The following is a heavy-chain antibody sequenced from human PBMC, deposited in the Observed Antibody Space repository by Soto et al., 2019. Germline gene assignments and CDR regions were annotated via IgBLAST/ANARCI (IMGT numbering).Heavy chain of an antibody. J-gene: IGHJ4*02. CDR3: TRDLNGGNPFDY. CDR1: GYTLRNYA. CDR2: IDPDSGRP. Sequence: QVQLVQSGAEVKKPGATVRVTCKPSGYTLRNYAIHWVRKAAEQSLVWLAWIDPDSGRPTYSQKVQGRIIVTRDNSATTFYMDLTSLPSEDTAVYFCTRDLNGGNPFDYWGQGALVIVSS. V-gene: IGHV1-3*01. D-gene: IGHD2-8*01.